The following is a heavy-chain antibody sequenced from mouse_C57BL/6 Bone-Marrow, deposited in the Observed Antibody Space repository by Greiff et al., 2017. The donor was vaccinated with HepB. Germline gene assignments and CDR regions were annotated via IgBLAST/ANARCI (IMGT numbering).Heavy chain of an antibody. CDR3: ARSYYGSCVLAY. V-gene: IGHV1-64*01. Sequence: QVQLQQPGAELVKPGASVKLSCKASGYTFTSYWMHWVKQRPGQGLEWIGMIHPNSGSTNYNEKFKSKATLTVDKSSSTAYMQLSSLTSEDSAVYYCARSYYGSCVLAYWGQGTLVTVSA. J-gene: IGHJ3*01. CDR1: GYTFTSYW. D-gene: IGHD1-1*01. CDR2: IHPNSGST.